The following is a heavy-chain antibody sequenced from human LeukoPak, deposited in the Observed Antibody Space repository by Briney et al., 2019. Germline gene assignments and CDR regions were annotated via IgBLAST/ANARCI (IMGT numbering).Heavy chain of an antibody. D-gene: IGHD2-8*01. CDR1: GYTFAGYY. CDR3: ARVWPCSNGVCPDVFDH. V-gene: IGHV1-2*02. Sequence: ASVKVSCKTSGYTFAGYYIHWVRQTPGQGLEWMGWIIPNSGGTNYAQKFQGRVTMTRDKSISTAYMELGRLRSDDTAVYYCARVWPCSNGVCPDVFDHWGQGTLVTVSS. J-gene: IGHJ4*02. CDR2: IIPNSGGT.